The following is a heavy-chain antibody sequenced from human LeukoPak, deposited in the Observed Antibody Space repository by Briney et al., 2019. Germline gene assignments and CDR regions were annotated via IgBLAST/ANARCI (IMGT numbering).Heavy chain of an antibody. D-gene: IGHD3-22*01. CDR3: ARLSPSPRTYYYDSSGYPPNAVFDY. CDR2: IYYSGST. CDR1: GGSISSYY. V-gene: IGHV4-59*08. J-gene: IGHJ4*02. Sequence: PSETLSLTCTASGGSISSYYWSWIRQPPGKGLEWIGYIYYSGSTNYNPSLKSRVTISVDTSKNQFSLKLSSVTAADTAVYYCARLSPSPRTYYYDSSGYPPNAVFDYWGQGTLVTVSS.